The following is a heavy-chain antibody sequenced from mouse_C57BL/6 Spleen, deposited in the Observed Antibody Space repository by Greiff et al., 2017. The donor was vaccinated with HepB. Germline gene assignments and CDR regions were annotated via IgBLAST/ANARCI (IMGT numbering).Heavy chain of an antibody. V-gene: IGHV5-6*01. CDR2: ISSGGSYT. CDR3: ARHDYDEAWFAY. Sequence: EVQWVESGGDLVKPGGSLKLSCAASGFTFSSYGMSWVRQTPDKRLEWVATISSGGSYTYYPDSVKGRFTISRDNAKNTLYLQMSSLKSEDTAMYYCARHDYDEAWFAYWGQGTLVTVSA. CDR1: GFTFSSYG. D-gene: IGHD2-4*01. J-gene: IGHJ3*01.